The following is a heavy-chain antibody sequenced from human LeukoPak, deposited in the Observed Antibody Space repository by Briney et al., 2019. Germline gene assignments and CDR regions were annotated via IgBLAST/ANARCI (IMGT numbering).Heavy chain of an antibody. CDR3: ARTIEMATISYFDY. Sequence: PGGTLRLSCALSGITFSNHGMNWVRQAPGKGLEWVSYISSSDGTIYYADSVKGRFTISRDNAKNSLYLQMNSLRAGDTAVYYCARTIEMATISYFDYWGQGTLVTVSS. J-gene: IGHJ4*02. CDR1: GITFSNHG. D-gene: IGHD5-24*01. V-gene: IGHV3-48*04. CDR2: ISSSDGTI.